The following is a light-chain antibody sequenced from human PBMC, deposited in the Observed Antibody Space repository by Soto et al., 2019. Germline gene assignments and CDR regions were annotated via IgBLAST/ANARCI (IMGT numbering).Light chain of an antibody. V-gene: IGKV1-17*01. CDR2: AAS. CDR1: QGIGND. Sequence: DIQVTQSPSSLSASLGDRVTITCRASQGIGNDLGWFQQKPGKAPKRLIYAASSLQSGVPSRFSGSGSGTEVTLTISSLQPEDFATYYCLQHNEYPLAFGGGNTVEI. CDR3: LQHNEYPLA. J-gene: IGKJ4*01.